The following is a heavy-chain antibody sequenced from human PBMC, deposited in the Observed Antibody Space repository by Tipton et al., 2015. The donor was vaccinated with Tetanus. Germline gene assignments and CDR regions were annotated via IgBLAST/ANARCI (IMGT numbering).Heavy chain of an antibody. V-gene: IGHV5-51*01. Sequence: QLVQSGGEVKKPGESLKISCKGSGYIFNNYWIGWVRQKPGKGLEWMGIIYPGDSDTRYSPSFQGQVTISVDKSINTAYLQWSSLKASDTSMFYCARAPCTDGVCNFDFWGQGALVTVAS. J-gene: IGHJ4*02. D-gene: IGHD2-8*01. CDR2: IYPGDSDT. CDR1: GYIFNNYW. CDR3: ARAPCTDGVCNFDF.